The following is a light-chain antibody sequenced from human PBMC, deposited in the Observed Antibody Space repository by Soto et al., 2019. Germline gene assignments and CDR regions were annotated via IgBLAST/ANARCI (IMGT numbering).Light chain of an antibody. J-gene: IGKJ3*01. CDR3: QQYYASPFT. CDR2: WAS. Sequence: DIVMTQSPDSLAVSLGERATVNCKFSQNILYIPNNKSSLAWYQQKPGQPPKLLIYWASTRESGVPGRFSGSGTETEFTHTISSLQAEDVAFSYCQQYYASPFTFGPGTKVDIK. CDR1: QNILYIPNNKSS. V-gene: IGKV4-1*01.